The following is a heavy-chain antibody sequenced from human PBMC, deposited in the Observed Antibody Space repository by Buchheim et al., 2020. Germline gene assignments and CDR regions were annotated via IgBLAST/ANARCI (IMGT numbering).Heavy chain of an antibody. Sequence: QVQLQESGPGLVKPSQTLSLACTVPGGSISSADYYWSWIRQPPGKGLEWIGYIYYSGSTHHNPSLKSRVTISVDTSKNQFSLKLSSVTAADTAVYYCARLRLCGWDYYYYGMDVWGQGTT. CDR3: ARLRLCGWDYYYYGMDV. V-gene: IGHV4-30-4*08. CDR1: GGSISSADYY. CDR2: IYYSGST. J-gene: IGHJ6*02. D-gene: IGHD6-19*01.